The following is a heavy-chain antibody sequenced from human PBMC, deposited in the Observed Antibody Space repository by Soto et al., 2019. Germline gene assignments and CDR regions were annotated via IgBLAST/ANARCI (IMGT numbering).Heavy chain of an antibody. CDR1: GFILRNYW. CDR3: ARDRSLDR. V-gene: IGHV3-7*03. J-gene: IGHJ5*02. CDR2: IKEDGSEK. Sequence: EVQLVESGGGLVQPGGSLRLSCADSGFILRNYWMSWVRQAPGMGLQWVASIKEDGSEKYYVDPVKGRFTISRENAKNSLYLQMNSLIVEDTAVYYCARDRSLDRWGQGILVNVSS.